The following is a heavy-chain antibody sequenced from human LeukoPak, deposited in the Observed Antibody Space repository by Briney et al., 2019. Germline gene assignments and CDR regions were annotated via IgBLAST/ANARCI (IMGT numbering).Heavy chain of an antibody. V-gene: IGHV1-18*01. CDR2: ISVYNGNT. CDR1: GGTSSSYA. J-gene: IGHJ6*03. CDR3: ARARGGSYYYNYMDV. Sequence: ASVKVSCKASGGTSSSYAITWVRQAPGQGLEWMGWISVYNGNTNYAQKLQGRVTMTTDTSTSTAYMELRSLRSDDTAVYYCARARGGSYYYNYMDVWGKGTTVTVSS. D-gene: IGHD3-16*01.